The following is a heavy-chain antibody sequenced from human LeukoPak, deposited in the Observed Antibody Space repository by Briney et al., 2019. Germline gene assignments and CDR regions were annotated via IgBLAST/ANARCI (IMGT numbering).Heavy chain of an antibody. CDR1: GYTFIRYY. CDR3: VRDYCSSTSCYSYFQH. Sequence: ASVKVSCKASGYTFIRYYIQWVRQAPGQGLDWMGRINPNTGGTNYAQKFQGRVTMTRDTTISTAYMELSRLTSDDAAVYYCVRDYCSSTSCYSYFQHWGQGTLVTVSS. V-gene: IGHV1-2*06. CDR2: INPNTGGT. J-gene: IGHJ1*01. D-gene: IGHD2-2*01.